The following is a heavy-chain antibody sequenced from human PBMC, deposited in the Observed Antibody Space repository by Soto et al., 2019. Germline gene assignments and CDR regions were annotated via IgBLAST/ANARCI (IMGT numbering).Heavy chain of an antibody. Sequence: GGSLRLSCAASGFTFSSYSMNWVRQAPGKGLEWVSSISSSSSYIYYADSVKGRFTISRDNAKNSLYLQMNSLRAEDTAVYYCARDSGYDGDYGLDVWGQGTTVTVSS. J-gene: IGHJ6*02. CDR1: GFTFSSYS. D-gene: IGHD5-12*01. CDR3: ARDSGYDGDYGLDV. V-gene: IGHV3-21*01. CDR2: ISSSSSYI.